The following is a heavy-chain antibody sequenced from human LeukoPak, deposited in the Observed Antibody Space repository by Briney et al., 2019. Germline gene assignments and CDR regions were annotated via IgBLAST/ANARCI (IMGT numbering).Heavy chain of an antibody. CDR3: ALSGSYAPFDY. CDR1: GYTFTGYY. V-gene: IGHV1-18*04. Sequence: ASVKVSCKASGYTFTGYYMHWVRRAPGQGLEWMGWISAYNGNTNYAQKLQGRVTMTTDTSTSTAYMELRSLRSDDTAVYYCALSGSYAPFDYWGQGTLVTVSS. J-gene: IGHJ4*02. CDR2: ISAYNGNT. D-gene: IGHD1-26*01.